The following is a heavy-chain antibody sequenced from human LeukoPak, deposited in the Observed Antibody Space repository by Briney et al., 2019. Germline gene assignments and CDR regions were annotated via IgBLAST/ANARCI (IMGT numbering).Heavy chain of an antibody. J-gene: IGHJ4*02. CDR1: GYSISSGYY. CDR2: IYHSGST. V-gene: IGHV4-38-2*02. D-gene: IGHD3-22*01. CDR3: ARDTGWLLLRGVIDY. Sequence: PSETLSLTCTVSGYSISSGYYWGWIRQPPGKGLAWIGSIYHSGSTYYNPSLKSRVTISVDTSKNQFSLKLSSVTAADTAVYYCARDTGWLLLRGVIDYWGQGTLVTVSS.